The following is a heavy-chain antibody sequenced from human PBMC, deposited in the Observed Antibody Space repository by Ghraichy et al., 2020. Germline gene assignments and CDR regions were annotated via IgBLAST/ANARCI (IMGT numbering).Heavy chain of an antibody. D-gene: IGHD7-27*01. CDR1: GFTVSSNY. V-gene: IGHV3-53*04. CDR3: AREAGEGLGYYYYGMDV. CDR2: IYSGGST. Sequence: GESLNISCAASGFTVSSNYMSWVRQAPGKGLEWVSVIYSGGSTYYADSVKGRFTISRHNSKNTLYLQMNSLRAEDTAVYYCAREAGEGLGYYYYGMDVWGQGTTVTVSS. J-gene: IGHJ6*02.